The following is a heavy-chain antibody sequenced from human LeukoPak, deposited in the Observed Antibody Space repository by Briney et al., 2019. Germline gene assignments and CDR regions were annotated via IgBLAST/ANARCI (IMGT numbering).Heavy chain of an antibody. J-gene: IGHJ4*02. CDR3: AIDQIQLWFFDY. CDR2: IWYDGSTK. D-gene: IGHD5-18*01. Sequence: QPGRSLRLSCAASGFSFSGFGMHWVRQAPGKGLEWVAVIWYDGSTKYYADSVKGRFTISRDNSKNMLYLQMNSLRAEDTAVYYCAIDQIQLWFFDYWGQGTLVTVSS. V-gene: IGHV3-33*01. CDR1: GFSFSGFG.